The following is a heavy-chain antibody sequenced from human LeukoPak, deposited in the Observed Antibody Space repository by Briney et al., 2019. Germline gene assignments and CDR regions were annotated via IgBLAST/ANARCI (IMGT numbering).Heavy chain of an antibody. CDR3: AAVGYCSSTSCYSDY. D-gene: IGHD2-2*01. V-gene: IGHV3-30-3*01. CDR1: GFSFSRYA. CDR2: ISYDGSNK. Sequence: GRSPRLSCADSGFSFSRYAMHWVRQAPRKGLGWVAVISYDGSNKYYADYVKGRFTISRDNSKNTLYLQMNSLRAEDTAVYYCAAVGYCSSTSCYSDYWGQGTLVTVSS. J-gene: IGHJ4*02.